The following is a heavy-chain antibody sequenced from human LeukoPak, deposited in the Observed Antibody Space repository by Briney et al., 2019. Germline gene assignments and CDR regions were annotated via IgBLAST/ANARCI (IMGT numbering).Heavy chain of an antibody. D-gene: IGHD5-24*01. CDR2: ISSSSSYI. CDR1: GFTFSSYS. J-gene: IGHJ4*02. CDR3: AAGYNSGLAY. V-gene: IGHV3-21*01. Sequence: GGSLRLSCAASGFTFSSYSMNWVRQAPGQGLEWVSSISSSSSYIYYADSVKGRFTISRDNAKNSLYLQMNGLRAEDTAVYYCAAGYNSGLAYWGQGTLVTVSS.